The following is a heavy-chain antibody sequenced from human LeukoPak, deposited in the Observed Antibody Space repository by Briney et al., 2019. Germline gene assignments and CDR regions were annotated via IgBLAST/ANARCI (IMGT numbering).Heavy chain of an antibody. CDR2: IYHSGST. Sequence: SQTLSLTCAVSGGSISSGGYSWSWIRQPPGKGLEWIGYIYHSGSTYYNPSLKSRVTISVDTSKNQFSLKLSSVTAADTAVYYCARGFRAYYYDSSGSKGYWGQGTLVTVSS. J-gene: IGHJ4*02. V-gene: IGHV4-30-2*01. CDR1: GGSISSGGYS. CDR3: ARGFRAYYYDSSGSKGY. D-gene: IGHD3-22*01.